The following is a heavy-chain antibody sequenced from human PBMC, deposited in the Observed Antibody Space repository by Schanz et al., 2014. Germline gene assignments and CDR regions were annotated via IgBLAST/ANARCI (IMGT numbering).Heavy chain of an antibody. D-gene: IGHD2-15*01. CDR1: GFTFSSYS. V-gene: IGHV3-48*01. Sequence: EVQLVESGGGLVQPGGSLRLSCAASGFTFSSYSMNWVRQAPGKGLEWVSYNSSSSSTRYYADSVKGRFTISRDNAKNSLFLQMNSLRAEDTAVYYCARDFLLEQLGYSHYYYAMDVWGQGTAVTVSS. J-gene: IGHJ6*02. CDR2: NSSSSSTR. CDR3: ARDFLLEQLGYSHYYYAMDV.